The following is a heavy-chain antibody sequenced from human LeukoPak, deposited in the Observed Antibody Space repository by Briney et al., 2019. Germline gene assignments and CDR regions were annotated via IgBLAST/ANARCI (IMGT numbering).Heavy chain of an antibody. J-gene: IGHJ4*02. CDR2: IAYDGSRA. Sequence: GGSLRLSCAGSGFTFGGYGMHWFRQTPGKGLEWVAVIAYDGSRAFYADSVKGRFTISRDNAKNSLYLQMNSLRAEDTAVYYCARDSNYGGPPGLFDYWGQGTLVTVSS. CDR1: GFTFGGYG. D-gene: IGHD4-23*01. CDR3: ARDSNYGGPPGLFDY. V-gene: IGHV3-33*01.